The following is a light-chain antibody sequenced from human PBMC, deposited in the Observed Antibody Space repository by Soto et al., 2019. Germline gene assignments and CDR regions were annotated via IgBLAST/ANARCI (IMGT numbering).Light chain of an antibody. CDR3: QQSYSNPRT. Sequence: DIQMTQSPSSLSASVGDRVTITCRASQSISSYLNWYQQKPGKAPKLLMYAASSLQSGVPSRFSGSGSGTDFTLTISSLQPEDLAIYYYQQSYSNPRTFGQGTKVEIK. CDR2: AAS. CDR1: QSISSY. V-gene: IGKV1-39*01. J-gene: IGKJ1*01.